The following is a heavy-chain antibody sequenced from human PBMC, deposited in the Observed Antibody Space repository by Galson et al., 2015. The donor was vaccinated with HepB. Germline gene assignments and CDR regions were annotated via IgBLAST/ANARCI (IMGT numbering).Heavy chain of an antibody. CDR1: GFTFSSYG. D-gene: IGHD2-15*01. V-gene: IGHV3-30*03. J-gene: IGHJ4*02. Sequence: SLRLSCAASGFTFSSYGMHWVRQAPGKGLEWVAVISYDGSNKYYADSVKGRFTISRDNSKNTLYLQMNSLRAEDTAVYYCASTGRYCSGGSCYPLFDYWGQGTLVTVSS. CDR3: ASTGRYCSGGSCYPLFDY. CDR2: ISYDGSNK.